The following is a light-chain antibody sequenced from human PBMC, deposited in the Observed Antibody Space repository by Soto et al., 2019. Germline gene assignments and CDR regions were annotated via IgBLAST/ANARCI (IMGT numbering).Light chain of an antibody. CDR1: QSISSW. CDR3: QQGYNSPIT. Sequence: DIQMTQSPSTLSASVVDRVTITCRASQSISSWLAWYQQKPGKAPKLLIYDASSLESGVQSRFSGSGSGTDFTLTINSLQHEDFATYYCQQGYNSPITFGHGTRLEI. V-gene: IGKV1-5*01. CDR2: DAS. J-gene: IGKJ5*01.